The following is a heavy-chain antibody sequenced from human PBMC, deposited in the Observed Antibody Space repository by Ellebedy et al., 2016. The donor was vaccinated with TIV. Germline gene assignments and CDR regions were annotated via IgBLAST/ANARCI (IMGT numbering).Heavy chain of an antibody. J-gene: IGHJ4*02. CDR1: GYTLTEVS. CDR3: ARGYSYEFDY. Sequence: AASVKVSCKVSGYTLTEVSMHWVRQAPGQSLEWMGWINLGIGDTKYSQNFQGRLTITSDASASTVYMELSSLRSGDTAVYFCARGYSYEFDYWGQGTLVTVSS. V-gene: IGHV1-3*01. CDR2: INLGIGDT. D-gene: IGHD5-18*01.